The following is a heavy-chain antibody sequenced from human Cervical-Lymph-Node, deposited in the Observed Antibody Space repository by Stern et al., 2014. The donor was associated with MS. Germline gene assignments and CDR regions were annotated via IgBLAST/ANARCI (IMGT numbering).Heavy chain of an antibody. Sequence: EVQLVQSGGGLVQPGRSLRLSCAASGFTFDDYAMHWVRQAPGKGLEWVSGISWNSGSIGYADSVKGRFTISRDNAKNSLYLQMNSLRAEDTALYYCAKDAQSNPDYDFWSGYSIKRAYFDYWGQGTLVTVSS. CDR3: AKDAQSNPDYDFWSGYSIKRAYFDY. J-gene: IGHJ4*02. CDR1: GFTFDDYA. D-gene: IGHD3-3*01. CDR2: ISWNSGSI. V-gene: IGHV3-9*01.